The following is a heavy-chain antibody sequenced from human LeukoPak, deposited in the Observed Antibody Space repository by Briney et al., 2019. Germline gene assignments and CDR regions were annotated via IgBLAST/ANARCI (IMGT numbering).Heavy chain of an antibody. D-gene: IGHD6-13*01. CDR2: VFDSGGT. CDR3: ARGYSSSWNYFDY. J-gene: IGHJ4*02. V-gene: IGHV4-59*01. Sequence: SETLSLTCTVSGGSTSNYWRSWVRQPPGKGLEWIGYVFDSGGTNYNPSLKRRVTISVDTSKKQFSLKLSSVTAADTAVYYCARGYSSSWNYFDYWGEGTLVTVSS. CDR1: GGSTSNYW.